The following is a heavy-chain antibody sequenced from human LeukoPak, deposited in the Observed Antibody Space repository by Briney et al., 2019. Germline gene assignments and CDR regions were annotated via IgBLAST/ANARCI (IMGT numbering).Heavy chain of an antibody. Sequence: PGGSLRLSCAASGFTVSSNYMSWVRQAPGKGLEWVSVIYSGGSTYYADSVKGRFTVSRDKSKNTLYLQMNSLRAEGTAVYYCTGRIDYWGQGTLVTVSS. V-gene: IGHV3-53*01. D-gene: IGHD1-26*01. CDR3: TGRIDY. CDR2: IYSGGST. CDR1: GFTVSSNY. J-gene: IGHJ4*02.